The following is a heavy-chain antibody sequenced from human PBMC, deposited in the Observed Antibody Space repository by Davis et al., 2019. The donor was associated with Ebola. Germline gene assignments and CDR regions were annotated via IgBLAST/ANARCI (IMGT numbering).Heavy chain of an antibody. CDR3: ARQGSPDAFDI. D-gene: IGHD3-10*01. Sequence: GESLKISCAASGSTFSSDWMHWVRQAPGKGLVWVSRIQGDGRGTNYADSVKGRFTISRDNAKNTLYLQMNSLRAEDTAVYYCARQGSPDAFDIWGQGTMVTVSS. CDR1: GSTFSSDW. V-gene: IGHV3-74*01. CDR2: IQGDGRGT. J-gene: IGHJ3*02.